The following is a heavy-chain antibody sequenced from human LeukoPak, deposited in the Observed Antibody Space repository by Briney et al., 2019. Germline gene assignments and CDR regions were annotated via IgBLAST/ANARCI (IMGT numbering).Heavy chain of an antibody. CDR1: GGSISSYY. V-gene: IGHV4-59*01. CDR3: AKVWRWLQDGYFDY. J-gene: IGHJ4*02. D-gene: IGHD5-24*01. Sequence: SETLSLTCTVSGGSISSYYWSWIRQPPGKGLEWIGYIYYSGSTNYNPSLKSRVTISVDTSKNQFSLKLSSVTAADTAVYYCAKVWRWLQDGYFDYWGEGTLVTVSS. CDR2: IYYSGST.